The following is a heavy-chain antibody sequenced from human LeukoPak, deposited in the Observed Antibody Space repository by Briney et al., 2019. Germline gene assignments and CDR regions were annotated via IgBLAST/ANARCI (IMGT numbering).Heavy chain of an antibody. Sequence: SETLSLTCTVSGGSISSSPYYWSWIRQPPGKGLEWIGEINHSGSTNYNPSLKSRVTISVDTSKNQFSLKLSSVTAADTAVYYCARHLKRWFGDPKGAFDIWGQGTMVTVSS. J-gene: IGHJ3*02. V-gene: IGHV4-39*01. CDR2: INHSGST. D-gene: IGHD3-10*01. CDR1: GGSISSSPYY. CDR3: ARHLKRWFGDPKGAFDI.